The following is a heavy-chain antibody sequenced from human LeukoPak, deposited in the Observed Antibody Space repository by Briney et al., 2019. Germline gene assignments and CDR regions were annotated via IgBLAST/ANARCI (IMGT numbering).Heavy chain of an antibody. Sequence: GASVKVSCKASGYTFTGYYMHWVRQAPGQGLEWMGWIGAYNGNTNNAQKLQGRVTMTTDTSTSTAYMELRSLRSDDTAVYYCARGYCSSTSCYYYYYMDVWGKGTTVTVSS. CDR1: GYTFTGYY. CDR3: ARGYCSSTSCYYYYYMDV. V-gene: IGHV1-18*04. CDR2: IGAYNGNT. J-gene: IGHJ6*03. D-gene: IGHD2-2*01.